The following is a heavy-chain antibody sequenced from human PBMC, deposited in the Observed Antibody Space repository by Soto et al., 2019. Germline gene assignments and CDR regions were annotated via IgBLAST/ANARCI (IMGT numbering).Heavy chain of an antibody. V-gene: IGHV2-5*02. CDR2: IYWDDDK. CDR1: GFSLTTSRVG. D-gene: IGHD2-2*01. J-gene: IGHJ4*02. Sequence: QITLKESGPTLVKSTQTLTLTCTFSGFSLTTSRVGVGWIRQPPGKALQWLAMIYWDDDKRYTPSLKSRVTVTGDTSKSQVVLTMTNMDPVDTATYYCAHRGVVEYEAGFGSWGQGIVVTVSS. CDR3: AHRGVVEYEAGFGS.